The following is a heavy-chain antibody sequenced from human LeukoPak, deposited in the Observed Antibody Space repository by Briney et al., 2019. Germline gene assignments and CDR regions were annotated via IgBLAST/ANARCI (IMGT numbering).Heavy chain of an antibody. CDR2: INRSGST. CDR3: ARGERFLEWLSANDAFDI. V-gene: IGHV4-34*01. CDR1: GGSFSGYC. Sequence: PSETLSLTCAVYGGSFSGYCWSWIRQPPGKGLEWIGEINRSGSTNYNPSLKSRVTISVDTSKNQFSLKLSSVTAADTAVYYCARGERFLEWLSANDAFDIWGQGTMVTVSS. J-gene: IGHJ3*02. D-gene: IGHD3-3*01.